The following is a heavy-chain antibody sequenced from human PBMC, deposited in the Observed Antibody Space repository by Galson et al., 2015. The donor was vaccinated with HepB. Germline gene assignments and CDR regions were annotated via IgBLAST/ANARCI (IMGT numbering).Heavy chain of an antibody. CDR3: AKGGHDSYDAVDI. CDR2: INPSSGGT. CDR1: GYTFIGYY. V-gene: IGHV1-2*02. J-gene: IGHJ3*02. Sequence: SVKVSCKASGYTFIGYYLHWVRQAPGQGLEWMGWINPSSGGTDYAQKFQDRVTLTRDTSITTVYMELGRLRSDDTAVYYCAKGGHDSYDAVDIWGQGTVVTVSS. D-gene: IGHD5-12*01.